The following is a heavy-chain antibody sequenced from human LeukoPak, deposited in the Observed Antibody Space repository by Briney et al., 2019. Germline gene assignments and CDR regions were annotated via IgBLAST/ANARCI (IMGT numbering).Heavy chain of an antibody. V-gene: IGHV3-30*04. D-gene: IGHD1-26*01. CDR2: ISYDGSNK. CDR1: GFTFSSYA. J-gene: IGHJ4*02. CDR3: ARSQWEHPGDY. Sequence: GGSLRLSCAASGFTFSSYAMHWVRQAPGKGLEWVALISYDGSNKYYAESVEGRFTISRDNSKNTLYLQMNSLRAEDTAVYYCARSQWEHPGDYWGQGTLVTVSS.